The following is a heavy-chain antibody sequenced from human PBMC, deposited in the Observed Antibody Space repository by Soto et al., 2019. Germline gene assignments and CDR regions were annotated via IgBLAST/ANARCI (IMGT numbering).Heavy chain of an antibody. Sequence: QLQLQESGPGLVKPSETLSLTCTVSGGSISSSSYYWGWIRQPPGKGLEWIGSIYYSGSTYYNPPLKRRVNITVATAKTQFSLKLSSVTAADTAVYYCATEAGIAAAHGMDVWGQGTTVTVSS. J-gene: IGHJ6*02. CDR1: GGSISSSSYY. D-gene: IGHD6-13*01. V-gene: IGHV4-39*01. CDR2: IYYSGST. CDR3: ATEAGIAAAHGMDV.